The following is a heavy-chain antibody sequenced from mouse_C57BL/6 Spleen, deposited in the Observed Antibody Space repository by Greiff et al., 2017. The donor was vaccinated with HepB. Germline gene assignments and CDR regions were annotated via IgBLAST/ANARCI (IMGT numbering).Heavy chain of an antibody. Sequence: LVESGGGLVQPKGSLKLSCAASGFSFNTYAMNWVRQAPGKGLEWVARIRSKSNNYATYYADSVKDRFTISRDDSESMLYLQMNNLKTEDTAMYYCVRHEGYAMDYWGQGTSVTVSS. CDR2: IRSKSNNYAT. V-gene: IGHV10-1*01. CDR1: GFSFNTYA. J-gene: IGHJ4*01. CDR3: VRHEGYAMDY.